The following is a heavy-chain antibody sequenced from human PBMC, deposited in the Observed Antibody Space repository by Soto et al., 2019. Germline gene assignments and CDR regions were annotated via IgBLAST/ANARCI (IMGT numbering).Heavy chain of an antibody. CDR2: IYHSGST. CDR1: GGSISSSNW. D-gene: IGHD2-2*01. CDR3: ARDRTVGYCSSTSCYHYYYGMDV. V-gene: IGHV4-4*02. J-gene: IGHJ6*02. Sequence: SETLSLTCAVSGGSISSSNWWSWVRQPPGKGLEWIGEIYHSGSTNYNPSLKSRVTISVDKSKNQFSLKLSSVTAADTAVYYCARDRTVGYCSSTSCYHYYYGMDVWGQGTTVTVSS.